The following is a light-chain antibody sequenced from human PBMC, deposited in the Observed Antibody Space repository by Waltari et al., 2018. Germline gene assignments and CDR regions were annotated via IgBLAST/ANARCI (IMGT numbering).Light chain of an antibody. CDR2: DTS. CDR1: QSVGRS. Sequence: EIVLTQSPGTLSLSPGERATLSCRASQSVGRSLAWYQRKPGQAPRHLIYDTSNRATGIPERVSGSGSGTDFSLTISRLEPEDFAVYYCQMYVRLPVTFGQGTKVEIK. CDR3: QMYVRLPVT. J-gene: IGKJ1*01. V-gene: IGKV3-20*01.